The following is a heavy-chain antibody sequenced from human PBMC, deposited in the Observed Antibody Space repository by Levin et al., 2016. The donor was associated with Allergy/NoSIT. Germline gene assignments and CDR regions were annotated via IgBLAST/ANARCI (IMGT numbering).Heavy chain of an antibody. CDR2: ISYSGST. CDR1: GGSISSSGFY. Sequence: SETLSLTCTVSGGSISSSGFYWGWIRQPPGKGLEWIGSISYSGSTSYNPSLKSRVTISIDTSNSQFSLKLGSVTAADTAVYYCARHRGSITMVRTHDYWGQGTLVTVSS. D-gene: IGHD3-10*01. J-gene: IGHJ4*02. V-gene: IGHV4-39*01. CDR3: ARHRGSITMVRTHDY.